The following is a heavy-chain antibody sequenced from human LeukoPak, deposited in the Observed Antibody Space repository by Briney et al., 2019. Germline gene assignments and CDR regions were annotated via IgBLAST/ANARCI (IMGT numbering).Heavy chain of an antibody. CDR1: GGSISSYY. D-gene: IGHD3-10*01. J-gene: IGHJ4*02. Sequence: SETLSLTCKVSGGSISSYYWSWIRQPPGKGLEWIGYIYYSGSTNFNPSLKSRVTISVDTSKNQFSLKLSSVTAADTAVYYCARGWGRAGSYFFGFDYWGQGTLVTVSS. CDR2: IYYSGST. CDR3: ARGWGRAGSYFFGFDY. V-gene: IGHV4-59*01.